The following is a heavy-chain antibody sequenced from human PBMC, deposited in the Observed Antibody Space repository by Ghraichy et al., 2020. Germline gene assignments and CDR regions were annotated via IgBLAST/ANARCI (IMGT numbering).Heavy chain of an antibody. CDR3: AKAGGDEWELPDY. Sequence: GESLNISCAASGFTFDDYAMHWVRQAPGKGLEWVSLISWDGGSTYYADSVKGRFTISRDNSKNSLYLQMNSLRAEDTALYYCAKAGGDEWELPDYWGQGTLVTVSS. J-gene: IGHJ4*02. V-gene: IGHV3-43D*03. CDR1: GFTFDDYA. D-gene: IGHD1-26*01. CDR2: ISWDGGST.